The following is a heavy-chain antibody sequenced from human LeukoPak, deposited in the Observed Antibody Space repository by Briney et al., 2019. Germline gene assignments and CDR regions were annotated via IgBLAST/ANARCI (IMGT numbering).Heavy chain of an antibody. J-gene: IGHJ4*02. CDR3: ARGDGYNFFDY. D-gene: IGHD5-24*01. V-gene: IGHV3-74*01. Sequence: GGSLRLSCSASGFTLSSYWMHWVRQAPGKGLVWVSRIYSDGSGTNYADAVKGRFTISRDNSENTLYLQMKSLRAEDTAVYYCARGDGYNFFDYWGQGTLVSVSS. CDR1: GFTLSSYW. CDR2: IYSDGSGT.